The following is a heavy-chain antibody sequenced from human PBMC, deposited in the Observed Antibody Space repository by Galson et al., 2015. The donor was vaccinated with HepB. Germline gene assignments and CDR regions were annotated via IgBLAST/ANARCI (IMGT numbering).Heavy chain of an antibody. Sequence: SLRLSCAASGFTFSSYAMHWVRQAPGKGLEYVSAISSNGGSTYYANSVKGRFTISRDNSKNTLYLQMGSLRAEDMAVYYCARGGVGPGYWGQGTLVTVSS. V-gene: IGHV3-64*01. CDR1: GFTFSSYA. CDR2: ISSNGGST. CDR3: ARGGVGPGY. J-gene: IGHJ4*02.